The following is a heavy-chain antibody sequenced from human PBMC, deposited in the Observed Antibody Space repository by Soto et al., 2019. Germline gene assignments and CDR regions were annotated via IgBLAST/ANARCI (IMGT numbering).Heavy chain of an antibody. V-gene: IGHV2-5*02. CDR3: AHIIDSSGFDAFDI. Sequence: QITLKESGPTLVKPTQTLTLTCTFSGFSLSTSGVGVGWIRQPPGKALEWLALIYWDDDKRYSPSLKSRLTITQYTSKNQVVLTMTNMDPVDTATYYCAHIIDSSGFDAFDIWGQGTMVTVSS. CDR1: GFSLSTSGVG. D-gene: IGHD6-19*01. CDR2: IYWDDDK. J-gene: IGHJ3*02.